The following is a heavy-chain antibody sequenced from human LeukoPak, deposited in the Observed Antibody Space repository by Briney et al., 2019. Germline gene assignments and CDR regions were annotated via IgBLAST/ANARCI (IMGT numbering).Heavy chain of an antibody. CDR1: GGSISSGGYY. V-gene: IGHV4-31*03. Sequence: PSQTLSLTCTVSGGSISSGGYYWSWLRQHPGTGVEWIGYIYYSGSTYYNPSLKSRVTISVDTSKNQFSLKLSSVTAADTAVYYCARSGRYSYGLIWGQGTLVTVSS. D-gene: IGHD5-18*01. CDR2: IYYSGST. J-gene: IGHJ4*02. CDR3: ARSGRYSYGLI.